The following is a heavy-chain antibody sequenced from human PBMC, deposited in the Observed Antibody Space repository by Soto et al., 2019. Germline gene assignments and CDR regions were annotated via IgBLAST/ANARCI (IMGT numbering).Heavy chain of an antibody. V-gene: IGHV3-30-3*01. CDR2: ISYDGSNK. D-gene: IGHD3-10*01. CDR3: ARTTYYYGSGSSSYFDY. CDR1: GFTFSSYA. Sequence: GGSLRLSCAASGFTFSSYAMHWVRQAPGKGLEWVAVISYDGSNKYYADSVKGRFTISRDNSKNTLYLQMNSLRAEDTAVYYCARTTYYYGSGSSSYFDYWGQGTLVTVSS. J-gene: IGHJ4*02.